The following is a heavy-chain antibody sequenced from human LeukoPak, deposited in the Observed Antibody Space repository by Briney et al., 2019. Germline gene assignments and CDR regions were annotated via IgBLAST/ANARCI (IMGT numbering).Heavy chain of an antibody. Sequence: PSETLSLTCAVYGGSFSGYYWRWIRQPPGKGLEWIGDINHSGSTNYNPSLKSRVTISVDTSKNQFSLNLTSVTAADTAVYYCARAHNDYGDLNWFDPWGQGTLVTVSS. CDR2: INHSGST. CDR3: ARAHNDYGDLNWFDP. V-gene: IGHV4-34*01. CDR1: GGSFSGYY. J-gene: IGHJ5*02. D-gene: IGHD4-17*01.